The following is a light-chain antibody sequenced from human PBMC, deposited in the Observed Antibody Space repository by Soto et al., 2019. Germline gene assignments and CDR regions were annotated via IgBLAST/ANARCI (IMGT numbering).Light chain of an antibody. V-gene: IGLV2-14*03. J-gene: IGLJ2*01. CDR1: SSDVGGYNY. CDR3: ISYRSSNTVV. Sequence: QSVLTQPASVSGSPGQSITISCTGTSSDVGGYNYVSWYQQYPGKAPKLIIYEASIRPSGVANRFSGSKSGNTASLTISGLQADDEADYYCISYRSSNTVVFGGGTKLTVL. CDR2: EAS.